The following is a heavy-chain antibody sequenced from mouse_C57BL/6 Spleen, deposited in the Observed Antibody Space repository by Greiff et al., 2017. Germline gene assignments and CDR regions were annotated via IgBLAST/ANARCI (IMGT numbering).Heavy chain of an antibody. CDR1: GYTFTEYT. J-gene: IGHJ2*01. CDR2: FYPGSGSI. V-gene: IGHV1-62-2*01. Sequence: VKLVESGAELVKPGASVTLSCKASGYTFTEYTIHWVKQRSGQGLEWIGWFYPGSGSIKYNEKFKDKATLTADKSSSTVYMELSILTSEDSAVYCCARHGDYYGSSPFDYWGQGTTLTVSS. CDR3: ARHGDYYGSSPFDY. D-gene: IGHD1-1*01.